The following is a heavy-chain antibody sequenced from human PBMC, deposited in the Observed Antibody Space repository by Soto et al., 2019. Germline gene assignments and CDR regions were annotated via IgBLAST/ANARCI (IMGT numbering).Heavy chain of an antibody. Sequence: PGGTLRLSCVASGFTFNRYAMTWFRQAPGKGLERMSGITAIGAPTFYADSVKGRFTISRDNLKNTLLLELNDLRDADTALYYCANDCLGVGPCQPIWDYSGKGGWGQGTRVTVSS. CDR3: ANDCLGVGPCQPIWDYSGKGG. D-gene: IGHD2-2*01. CDR2: ITAIGAPT. V-gene: IGHV3-23*01. J-gene: IGHJ6*02. CDR1: GFTFNRYA.